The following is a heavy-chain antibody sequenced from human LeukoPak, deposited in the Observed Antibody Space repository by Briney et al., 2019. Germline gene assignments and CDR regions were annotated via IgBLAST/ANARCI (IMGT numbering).Heavy chain of an antibody. CDR2: IWYDGSNK. J-gene: IGHJ5*02. D-gene: IGHD2-2*01. Sequence: QPGRSLRLSCAPSGFTLTSYGMGRVPPAPRKGLERVAVIWYDGSNKYYADSVKGRFTISRDNSKNTLYLQMNSRRAEDTAGYYCARDRVDCSSTSGYPPNWFYPWGQGTLGTVSS. V-gene: IGHV3-33*01. CDR3: ARDRVDCSSTSGYPPNWFYP. CDR1: GFTLTSYG.